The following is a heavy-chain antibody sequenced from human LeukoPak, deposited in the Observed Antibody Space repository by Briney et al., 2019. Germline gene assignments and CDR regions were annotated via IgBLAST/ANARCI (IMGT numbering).Heavy chain of an antibody. J-gene: IGHJ5*02. D-gene: IGHD3-22*01. CDR3: ARGTYYYDSSGYYPPYWFDP. CDR2: ISAYNGNT. V-gene: IGHV1-18*04. CDR1: GYSFSNYG. Sequence: ASVKVSCKASGYSFSNYGISWVRQAPGQGLEWMGWISAYNGNTNYAQKLQGRVTMTTDTSTSTAYMELRSLRSDDTAVYYCARGTYYYDSSGYYPPYWFDPWGQGTLVTVSS.